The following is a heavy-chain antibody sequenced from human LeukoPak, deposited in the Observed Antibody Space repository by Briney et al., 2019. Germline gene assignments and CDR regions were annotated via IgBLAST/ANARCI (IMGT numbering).Heavy chain of an antibody. CDR1: GFTLSTYW. Sequence: PGGSLRLSCAASGFTLSTYWMHWVCQAPGKGLVWVSRINTDGTTTGYADSVKSRFTISRDNAKNTLYLQMNSLRAEDTAVYYCANGGTYSSGPWGQGTLVTVSS. CDR2: INTDGTTT. CDR3: ANGGTYSSGP. D-gene: IGHD3-22*01. V-gene: IGHV3-74*01. J-gene: IGHJ5*02.